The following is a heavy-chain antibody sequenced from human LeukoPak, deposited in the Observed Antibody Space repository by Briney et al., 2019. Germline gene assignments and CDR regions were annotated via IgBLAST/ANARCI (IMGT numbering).Heavy chain of an antibody. CDR1: GGTFSSYA. D-gene: IGHD6-13*01. J-gene: IGHJ3*02. Sequence: SVKVSCKASGGTFSSYAISWVRQAPGQGLEWMGGIIPIFGTANYAQKFQGRVTITTDESTSTAYMELSSLRSEDTAVYYCARDRSSSWYSANAFDIWGQGTMFTVSS. CDR2: IIPIFGTA. CDR3: ARDRSSSWYSANAFDI. V-gene: IGHV1-69*05.